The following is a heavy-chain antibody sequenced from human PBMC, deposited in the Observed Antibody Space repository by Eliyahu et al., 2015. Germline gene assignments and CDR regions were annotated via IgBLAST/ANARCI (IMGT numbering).Heavy chain of an antibody. D-gene: IGHD3-16*01. CDR3: AHLREHXITDH. CDR2: IHSSGNT. Sequence: QVHLQESGPGLVKPSETLSLTCTVSGGSISSXYWSWIRQPPGKGLEWIAYIHSSGNTNYNPSLKSRVTISVDTFKNQFSLKLDSVTATDTAVYFCAHLREHXITDHWGQGTLVTVS. J-gene: IGHJ4*02. V-gene: IGHV4-59*01. CDR1: GGSISSXY.